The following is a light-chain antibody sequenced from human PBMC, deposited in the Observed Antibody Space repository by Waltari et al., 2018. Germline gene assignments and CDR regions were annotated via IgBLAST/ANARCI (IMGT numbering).Light chain of an antibody. CDR3: QHYVSLPVT. Sequence: EIVLTQSQGTLSLSSGDRATLSCRTSQSISKYLAWYQQKPGQGPRLLSYHASSRATGIPDRFSGSGSGTDFSLTISRLEPEDFAVYYCQHYVSLPVTFGQGTKVEIK. CDR2: HAS. V-gene: IGKV3-20*01. J-gene: IGKJ1*01. CDR1: QSISKY.